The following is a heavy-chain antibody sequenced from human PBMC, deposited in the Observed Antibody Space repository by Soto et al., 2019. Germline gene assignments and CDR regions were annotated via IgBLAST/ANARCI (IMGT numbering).Heavy chain of an antibody. CDR1: GGTFSSFT. D-gene: IGHD2-15*01. Sequence: QVQLVQSGAEVKKPGSSVKVSCKASGGTFSSFTISWVRQAPGQGLELMGGFIRVSGPAHYAQQFQGRVTLTADESSNTTYMELSSLRSADTAVYYCAKMICSGGSCYSGWFDPWGQGTLV. CDR3: AKMICSGGSCYSGWFDP. CDR2: FIRVSGPA. V-gene: IGHV1-69*01. J-gene: IGHJ5*02.